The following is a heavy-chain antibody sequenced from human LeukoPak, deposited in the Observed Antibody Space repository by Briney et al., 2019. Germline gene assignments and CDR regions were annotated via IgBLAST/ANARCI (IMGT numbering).Heavy chain of an antibody. CDR3: ARDRDQHSYYMDV. Sequence: PSETLSLTCTVSGGSISSGGYYWSWIRQHPGKGLEWIGYIYYSGSTYYNPSLKSRVTTSVDTSKNQFSLKLSSVTAADTAVYYCARDRDQHSYYMDVWGKGTTVTVSS. D-gene: IGHD2-2*01. CDR1: GGSISSGGYY. CDR2: IYYSGST. V-gene: IGHV4-31*03. J-gene: IGHJ6*03.